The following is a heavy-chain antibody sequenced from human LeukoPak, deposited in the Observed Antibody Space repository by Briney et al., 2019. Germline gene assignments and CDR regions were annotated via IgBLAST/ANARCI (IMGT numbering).Heavy chain of an antibody. Sequence: SQTLSLTCTVSGGSISSGGYYWSWIRQHPGKGPEWIGYIYYSGSTYYNPSLKSRVTISVDTSKNQFSLKLSSVTAADTAVYYCARAGVATIPFDPWGQGTLVTVSS. CDR2: IYYSGST. D-gene: IGHD5-12*01. CDR3: ARAGVATIPFDP. CDR1: GGSISSGGYY. J-gene: IGHJ5*02. V-gene: IGHV4-31*03.